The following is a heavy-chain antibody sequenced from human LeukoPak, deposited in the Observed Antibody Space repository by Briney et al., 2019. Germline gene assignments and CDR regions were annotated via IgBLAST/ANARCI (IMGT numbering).Heavy chain of an antibody. J-gene: IGHJ6*03. Sequence: SETLFLTCTVSGYSISSGYYWGWIRQPPGKGLEWIGSIYHSGRTFYNPSLKSRVTISVDTSKNQFSLKLTSVTAADTAVYYCARGYCSGGSCYSYYYYNYMDVWGKGTTVTVSS. CDR2: IYHSGRT. V-gene: IGHV4-38-2*02. CDR1: GYSISSGYY. CDR3: ARGYCSGGSCYSYYYYNYMDV. D-gene: IGHD2-15*01.